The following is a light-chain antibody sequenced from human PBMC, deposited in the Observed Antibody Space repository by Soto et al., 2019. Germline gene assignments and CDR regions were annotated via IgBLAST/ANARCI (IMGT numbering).Light chain of an antibody. J-gene: IGKJ2*01. CDR1: QSISSW. CDR2: QAS. V-gene: IGKV1-5*03. CDR3: QQYNGYSGYT. Sequence: DIPMTQSPSTVSAAVGDRVTITCRASQSISSWLAWYQQKPGKAPKLLIYQASSLESGVPSRFSGSGSGTEFTLTISSLQPDDFATYYCQQYNGYSGYTFGQGTKLEIK.